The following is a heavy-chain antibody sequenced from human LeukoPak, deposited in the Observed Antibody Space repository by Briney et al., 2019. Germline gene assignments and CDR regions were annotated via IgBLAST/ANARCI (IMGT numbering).Heavy chain of an antibody. Sequence: ASVKVSCKASGYTFTIYYMHWVRQAPGQGLEWTGIINPSGGSTSYAQKFQGRVTMTRDTSTSTVYMELSSLRSEDTAVYYCARVVSAAGTSWYFDLWGRGTLVTVSS. J-gene: IGHJ2*01. CDR3: ARVVSAAGTSWYFDL. CDR2: INPSGGST. CDR1: GYTFTIYY. V-gene: IGHV1-46*01. D-gene: IGHD6-13*01.